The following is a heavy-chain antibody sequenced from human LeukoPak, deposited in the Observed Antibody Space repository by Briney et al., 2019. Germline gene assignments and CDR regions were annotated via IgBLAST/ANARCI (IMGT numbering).Heavy chain of an antibody. J-gene: IGHJ4*02. D-gene: IGHD3-9*01. V-gene: IGHV1-69*13. CDR3: AREALYDILTGRGYYFDY. Sequence: SVKVSCKASGGTFSSYAISRVRQAPGRGLEWMGGIIPIFGTANYAQKFQGRVTITADESTSTAYMELSSLRSEDTAVYYCAREALYDILTGRGYYFDYWGQGTLVTVSS. CDR2: IIPIFGTA. CDR1: GGTFSSYA.